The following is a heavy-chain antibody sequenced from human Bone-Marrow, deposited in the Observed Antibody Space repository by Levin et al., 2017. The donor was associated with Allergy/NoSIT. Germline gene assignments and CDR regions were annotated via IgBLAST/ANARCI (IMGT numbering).Heavy chain of an antibody. Sequence: PSETLSLTCTVSGVSISSGSYYWSWIRQPAGKGLEWIGRIYTSGSTNYNPSLKSRVTISVDTSKNQFSLKLSSVTAADTAVYYCARDHGTSWIQSKEPRGAFDIWGQGTMVTVSS. CDR1: GVSISSGSYY. CDR3: ARDHGTSWIQSKEPRGAFDI. D-gene: IGHD5-18*01. CDR2: IYTSGST. J-gene: IGHJ3*02. V-gene: IGHV4-61*02.